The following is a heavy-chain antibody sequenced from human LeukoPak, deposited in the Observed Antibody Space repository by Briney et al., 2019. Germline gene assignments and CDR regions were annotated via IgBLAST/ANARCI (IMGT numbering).Heavy chain of an antibody. D-gene: IGHD2-2*02. CDR1: GYTFTVYY. Sequence: ASVKVSFKASGYTFTVYYMHWVRQAPGQGLEWMGWINPNSGGTNYSQKFQGRVTMTRDTAISTAYMELSRLRSDDPAVYYWARVVVPAAIRSDWFAAGGQGTLVTVS. CDR3: ARVVVPAAIRSDWFAA. J-gene: IGHJ5*02. V-gene: IGHV1-2*02. CDR2: INPNSGGT.